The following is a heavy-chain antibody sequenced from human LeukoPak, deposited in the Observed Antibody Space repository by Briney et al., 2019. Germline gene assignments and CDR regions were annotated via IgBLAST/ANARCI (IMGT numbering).Heavy chain of an antibody. Sequence: ASVKISCKVSGYTFTDYYMHWVQQAPGKGLEWMGLVDPEDGETIYAEKFQGRVTITADTSTDTAYMELSSLRSEDTAVYYCATDEIRQWLVRNDYWGQGTLVTVSS. J-gene: IGHJ4*02. V-gene: IGHV1-69-2*01. CDR2: VDPEDGET. CDR1: GYTFTDYY. CDR3: ATDEIRQWLVRNDY. D-gene: IGHD6-19*01.